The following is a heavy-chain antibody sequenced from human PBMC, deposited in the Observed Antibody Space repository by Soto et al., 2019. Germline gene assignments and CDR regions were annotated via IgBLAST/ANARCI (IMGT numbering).Heavy chain of an antibody. CDR3: ARDDEGGSDCDLGY. J-gene: IGHJ4*02. V-gene: IGHV3-30-3*01. Sequence: QVQLVESGGGVVQPGRSLRLSCAASGFTFSSYVMHWVRQTPGRGLEWVAFISHDGNNKYYADSVKGRFTISRDSSXNTLYLQMDSLRAEDTAVYYCARDDEGGSDCDLGYWGQGTLVTVSS. D-gene: IGHD1-26*01. CDR1: GFTFSSYV. CDR2: ISHDGNNK.